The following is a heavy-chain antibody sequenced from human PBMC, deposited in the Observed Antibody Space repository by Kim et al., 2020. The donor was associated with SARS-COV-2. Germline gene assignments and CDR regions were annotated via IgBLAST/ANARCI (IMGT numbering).Heavy chain of an antibody. CDR3: ASSALNYYDSSGYYWPNAFDI. V-gene: IGHV4-59*08. CDR2: IYYSGST. J-gene: IGHJ3*02. CDR1: GGSISSYY. Sequence: SETLSLTCTVSGGSISSYYWSWIRQPPGKGLEWIGYIYYSGSTNYNPSLKSRVTISVDTSKNQFSLKLSSVTAADTAVYYCASSALNYYDSSGYYWPNAFDIWGQGTMVTVSS. D-gene: IGHD3-22*01.